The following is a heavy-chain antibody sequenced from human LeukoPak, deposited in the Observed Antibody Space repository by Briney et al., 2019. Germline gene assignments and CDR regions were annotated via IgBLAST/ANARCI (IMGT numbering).Heavy chain of an antibody. CDR1: GGSITNYY. J-gene: IGHJ4*02. CDR2: IYYSGST. CDR3: ARGGRLLGKFDY. V-gene: IGHV4-59*01. D-gene: IGHD3-22*01. Sequence: SETLSLTCTVSGGSITNYYWSWIRQPPGKGLEWIGYIYYSGSTNYNPSLKSRVTISVDTSTNQFSLKLSSVTAADTAVYFCARGGRLLGKFDYWGQGTLVTVSS.